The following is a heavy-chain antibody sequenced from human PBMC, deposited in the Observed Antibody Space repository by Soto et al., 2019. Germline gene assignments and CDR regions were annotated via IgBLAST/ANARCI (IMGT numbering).Heavy chain of an antibody. CDR1: GGSISSSSYY. CDR2: IYYSGST. J-gene: IGHJ6*02. V-gene: IGHV4-39*01. Sequence: SETLSLTCTVSGGSISSSSYYWGWIRQPPGKGLEWIGSIYYSGSTYYNPSLKSRVTISVDTSKNQFSLKLSSVTAADTAAYYCARHGVGYGMDVWGQGTTVTVSS. CDR3: ARHGVGYGMDV. D-gene: IGHD2-15*01.